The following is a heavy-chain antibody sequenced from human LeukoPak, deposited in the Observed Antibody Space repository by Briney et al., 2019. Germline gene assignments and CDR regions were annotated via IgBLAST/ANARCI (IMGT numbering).Heavy chain of an antibody. J-gene: IGHJ4*02. V-gene: IGHV6-1*01. CDR2: TYYRSKWHN. CDR1: VDRVSSNHAT. CDR3: VRVIATTGYFDY. Sequence: SHTHSLMCTISVDRVSSNHATWNWIRRYPSRGLQWLGRTYYRSKWHNDYAVSVKSRITFTPDTSKNQFSLQLNSVITEDTAVYYCVRVIATTGYFDYWGQGTLVTVSS. D-gene: IGHD6-13*01.